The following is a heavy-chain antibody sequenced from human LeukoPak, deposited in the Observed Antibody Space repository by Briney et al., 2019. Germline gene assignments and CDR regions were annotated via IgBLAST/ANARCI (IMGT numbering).Heavy chain of an antibody. Sequence: GGSLRLSCAASGFTFSSYAMSWVRQAPGKGLEWVSGISGSGGSTYYAESVKGRFTISRDNSKNTLYLQMNSLRAEDTALYYCAKHMRGGTAEQYFQHWGQGTLVTVSS. CDR2: ISGSGGST. V-gene: IGHV3-23*01. CDR1: GFTFSSYA. D-gene: IGHD4-11*01. CDR3: AKHMRGGTAEQYFQH. J-gene: IGHJ1*01.